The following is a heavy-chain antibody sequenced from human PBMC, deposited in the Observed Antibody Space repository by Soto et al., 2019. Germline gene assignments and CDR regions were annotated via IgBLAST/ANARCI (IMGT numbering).Heavy chain of an antibody. J-gene: IGHJ5*01. CDR3: AREPFGGFIAA. CDR2: IYYRGNT. D-gene: IGHD3-16*01. V-gene: IGHV4-31*03. Sequence: QVQLQESGPGLVKPSQTLSLTCTVSGDSMDSGAYYWSWIRQHPGKGLGWIGYIYYRGNTYYNPSLRSRVTISLDTSKSHFSLRLSSVTASDSAVYYCAREPFGGFIAAWGQGILVTVSS. CDR1: GDSMDSGAYY.